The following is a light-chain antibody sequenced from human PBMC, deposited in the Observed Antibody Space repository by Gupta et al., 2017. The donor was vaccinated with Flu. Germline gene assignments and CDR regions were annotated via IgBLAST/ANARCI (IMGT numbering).Light chain of an antibody. V-gene: IGKV3-11*01. CDR2: ETS. CDR3: QQRTNWLIS. J-gene: IGKJ4*01. Sequence: VLTQSPATLSLSPGDRATLSCRASQSVTNYLAWYQQKPGQAPRLLIYETSYRAPGVAARFSGSGSGPDFTLTISSLEPEDFAVYYCQQRTNWLISFGGGTRVEI. CDR1: QSVTNY.